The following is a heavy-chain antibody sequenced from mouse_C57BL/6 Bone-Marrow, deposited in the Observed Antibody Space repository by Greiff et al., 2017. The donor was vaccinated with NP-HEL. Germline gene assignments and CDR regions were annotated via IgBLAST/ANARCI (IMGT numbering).Heavy chain of an antibody. CDR3: ARSPDYDGTWFAY. J-gene: IGHJ3*01. D-gene: IGHD2-4*01. Sequence: FTISRDNAKNTLFLQMTSLRSEDTAMYYCARSPDYDGTWFAYWGQGTLVTVSA. V-gene: IGHV5-17*01.